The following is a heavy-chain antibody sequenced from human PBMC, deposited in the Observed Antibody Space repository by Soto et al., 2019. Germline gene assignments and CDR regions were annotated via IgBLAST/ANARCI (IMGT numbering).Heavy chain of an antibody. CDR1: GGSFSGYY. CDR3: ANSRGYDILTGSWFHYFDY. J-gene: IGHJ4*02. V-gene: IGHV4-34*01. D-gene: IGHD3-9*01. Sequence: PSETLSLTCAVYGGSFSGYYWSWIRQPPGKGLEWIGEINHSGATNYNPSLKSRVTISVDTSKNQFSLKLSSVTVADTAVFYCANSRGYDILTGSWFHYFDYWGQGTLVTVSS. CDR2: INHSGAT.